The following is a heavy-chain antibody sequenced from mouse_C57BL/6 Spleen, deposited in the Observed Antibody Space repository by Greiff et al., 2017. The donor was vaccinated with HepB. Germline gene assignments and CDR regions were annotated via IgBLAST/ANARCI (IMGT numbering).Heavy chain of an antibody. D-gene: IGHD2-4*01. CDR3: ARNDYDGGFDY. CDR1: GYTFTDYY. V-gene: IGHV1-19*01. J-gene: IGHJ2*01. CDR2: INPYNGGT. Sequence: EVQLQESGPVLVKPGASVKMSCKASGYTFTDYYMNWVKQSHGKSLEWIGVINPYNGGTSYNQKFKGKATLTVDKSSSTAYMELNSLTSEDSAVYYCARNDYDGGFDYWGQGTTLTVSS.